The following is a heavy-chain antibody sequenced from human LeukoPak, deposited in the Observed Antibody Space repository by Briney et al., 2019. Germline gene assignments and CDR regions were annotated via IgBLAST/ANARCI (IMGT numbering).Heavy chain of an antibody. V-gene: IGHV3-30*02. J-gene: IGHJ4*02. Sequence: GGSLRLSCAASGFTFNRYAMHWVRQAPGKGLEWVAFIWYDGSNKYYADSVKGRFTVSRDNSRNTLYLQMNSLRAEDTAVYYCAKDERGYYDSSGFFGAIDYWGQGSLVSVSS. CDR1: GFTFNRYA. D-gene: IGHD3-22*01. CDR2: IWYDGSNK. CDR3: AKDERGYYDSSGFFGAIDY.